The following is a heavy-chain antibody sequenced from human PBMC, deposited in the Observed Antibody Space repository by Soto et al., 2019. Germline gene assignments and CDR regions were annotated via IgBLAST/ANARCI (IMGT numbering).Heavy chain of an antibody. CDR2: ISGSGGST. D-gene: IGHD3-10*01. V-gene: IGHV3-23*01. J-gene: IGHJ5*02. Sequence: GGSLRLSCAASGFTFSSYAMSWVRQAPGKGLEWVSAISGSGGSTYYADSVKGRFTISRDNSKNTLYLQMNSLRAEDTAVYYCAKTYRARTYLWFGGFDPWGQGTLVTVSS. CDR1: GFTFSSYA. CDR3: AKTYRARTYLWFGGFDP.